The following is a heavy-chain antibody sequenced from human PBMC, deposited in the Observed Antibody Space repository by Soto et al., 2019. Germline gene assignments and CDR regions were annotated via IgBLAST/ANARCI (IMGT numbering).Heavy chain of an antibody. V-gene: IGHV6-1*01. Sequence: PSQTLSLTCAISGDSVSNNSAAWNWIRQSPSRGLEWLGRTYYRSKWYNDYAVSMKSRIIINPDTSKNQFTLQLNSLTPADTAVYFGTKDNQPYFYNGMDVWGQGTTVTVSS. CDR3: TKDNQPYFYNGMDV. CDR1: GDSVSNNSAA. D-gene: IGHD3-22*01. J-gene: IGHJ6*02. CDR2: TYYRSKWYN.